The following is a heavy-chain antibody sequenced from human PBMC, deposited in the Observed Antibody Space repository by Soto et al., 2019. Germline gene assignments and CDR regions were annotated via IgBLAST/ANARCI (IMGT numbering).Heavy chain of an antibody. V-gene: IGHV3-30*18. J-gene: IGHJ6*02. CDR1: GFTFSSYG. CDR2: ISYDGSNK. D-gene: IGHD6-13*01. CDR3: AKEDSSSVHYYYGMDV. Sequence: QVQLVESGGGVVQPGRSLRLSCAASGFTFSSYGMNWVRQAPGKGLEWVAVISYDGSNKYYADSVKGRFTISRDSXKXTLYLQMNSLRAEDTAVYYCAKEDSSSVHYYYGMDVWGQGTTVTVSS.